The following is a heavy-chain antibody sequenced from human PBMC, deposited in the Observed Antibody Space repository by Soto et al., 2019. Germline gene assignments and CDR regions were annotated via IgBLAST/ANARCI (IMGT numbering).Heavy chain of an antibody. CDR2: ISTYTGNT. CDR1: GYTFTNYD. J-gene: IGHJ6*02. D-gene: IGHD3-10*01. V-gene: IGHV1-18*01. CDR3: ARGYYYGSGRPTPGGMHV. Sequence: QVHLVQSGAEVKKPGASVKVSCKASGYTFTNYDINWVRQAPGQGLEWMGWISTYTGNTNYAQKLQGRVTMTTDTSTSTAYMELRSLRSDDTAVYYCARGYYYGSGRPTPGGMHVWGQGTTFTVSS.